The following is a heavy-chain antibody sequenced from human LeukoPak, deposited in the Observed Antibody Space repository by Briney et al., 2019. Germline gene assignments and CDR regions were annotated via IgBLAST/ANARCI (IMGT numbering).Heavy chain of an antibody. J-gene: IGHJ5*02. CDR2: INHSGST. D-gene: IGHD1-26*01. V-gene: IGHV4-34*01. CDR3: ARDWYSGSYSNWFDP. CDR1: GGSFSGYY. Sequence: SETLSLTCAVYGGSFSGYYWSWIRQPPGKGLEWIGEINHSGSTNYNPSLKSRVTISVDTSKNQFSLKLSSVTAADTAVYYCARDWYSGSYSNWFDPWGQGTLVTVSS.